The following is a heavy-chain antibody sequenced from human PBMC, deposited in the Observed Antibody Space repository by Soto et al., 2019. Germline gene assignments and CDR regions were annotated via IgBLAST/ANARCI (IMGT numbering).Heavy chain of an antibody. V-gene: IGHV3-23*01. CDR3: AKSFSGWYYFDY. CDR1: GFTFRSYA. D-gene: IGHD6-19*01. Sequence: EVQLLESGGGLVQPGGSLRLSCVASGFTFRSYAMSWVRQAPGAGLEWVSAIGGSGDSTYYADSVKGRFTISRDNSKNTLYLQMNSLRAEDTAVYHCAKSFSGWYYFDYWGQGTLVTVSS. CDR2: IGGSGDST. J-gene: IGHJ4*02.